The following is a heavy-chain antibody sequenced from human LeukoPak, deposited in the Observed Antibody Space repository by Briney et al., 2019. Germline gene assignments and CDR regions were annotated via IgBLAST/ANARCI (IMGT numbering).Heavy chain of an antibody. CDR2: ISGSGGTA. CDR3: ARQNIVDSIVVVPAAMGDY. J-gene: IGHJ4*02. V-gene: IGHV3-23*01. D-gene: IGHD2-2*01. Sequence: GGSLRLSCAASGFTFSIYAMSWVRQAPGKGLEWVSAISGSGGTAYYADSVKGRFTISRDNAKNSLYLQMNSLRAEDTAVYYCARQNIVDSIVVVPAAMGDYWGQGTLVTVSS. CDR1: GFTFSIYA.